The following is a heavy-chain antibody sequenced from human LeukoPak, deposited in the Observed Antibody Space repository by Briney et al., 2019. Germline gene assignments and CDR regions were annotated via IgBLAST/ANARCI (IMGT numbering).Heavy chain of an antibody. CDR1: GYTFTGYY. Sequence: ASVKVSCKASGYTFTGYYMHWVRQAPGQGLEWMGWINPNSGGTNYAQKFQGRVTMTRDTSISTAYMELNRLRSDDTAVYYCARDPVEMATTEFDYWGQGTLVTVSS. CDR2: INPNSGGT. J-gene: IGHJ4*02. D-gene: IGHD5-24*01. V-gene: IGHV1-2*02. CDR3: ARDPVEMATTEFDY.